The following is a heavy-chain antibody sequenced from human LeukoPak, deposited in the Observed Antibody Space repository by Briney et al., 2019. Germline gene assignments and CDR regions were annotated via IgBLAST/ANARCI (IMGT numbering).Heavy chain of an antibody. CDR1: GFTFSSYA. D-gene: IGHD6-19*01. J-gene: IGHJ4*02. CDR3: VKGGGSSGWYSYDY. V-gene: IGHV3-64D*06. CDR2: ISGNGGST. Sequence: PGGSLRLSCSASGFTFSSYAMHWVRQAPGKGLEYVSAISGNGGSTYYADSVKGRLTISRDNSMQMSSLRTEDTSVYYCVKGGGSSGWYSYDYWGQGTLVTVSS.